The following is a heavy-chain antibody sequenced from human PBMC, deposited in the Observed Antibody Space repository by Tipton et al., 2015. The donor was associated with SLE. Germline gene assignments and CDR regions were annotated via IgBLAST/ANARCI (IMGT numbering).Heavy chain of an antibody. V-gene: IGHV4-39*07. CDR3: ARATDWNLSPDV. CDR1: GGSIRSSRHF. CDR2: LYYSGNT. D-gene: IGHD1-7*01. Sequence: TLSLTCTVSGGSIRSSRHFWGWIRQPPGKGREWIGVLYYSGNTYYNPSLGSRLTISVDTSKDQFSLRLTSVTAADTAVYYCARATDWNLSPDVWGKGTTVTVSS. J-gene: IGHJ6*04.